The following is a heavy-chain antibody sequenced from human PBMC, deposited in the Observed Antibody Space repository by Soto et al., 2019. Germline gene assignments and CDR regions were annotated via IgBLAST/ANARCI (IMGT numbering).Heavy chain of an antibody. J-gene: IGHJ5*02. D-gene: IGHD5-12*01. CDR3: ARSWGGDGYYH. V-gene: IGHV4-61*03. CDR2: IYHTGST. Sequence: SETLSLTCNVWGDSLNNGAYYWTWIRQSPGRGLEWIGHIYHTGSTNYNPSLRSRLTISLDTSKSHFSLTLRSVNAVDTGVYYCARSWGGDGYYHWGQGTLVTVSS. CDR1: GDSLNNGAYY.